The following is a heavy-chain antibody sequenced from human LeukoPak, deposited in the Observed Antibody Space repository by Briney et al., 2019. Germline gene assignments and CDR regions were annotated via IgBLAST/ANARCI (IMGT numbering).Heavy chain of an antibody. J-gene: IGHJ4*02. Sequence: SETLSLTCTVSGGSISSSSYYWGWIRQPPGKGLEWIGSIYYSGSTYYNPPLKSRVTISIDTSKNQFSLKLSSVTAADTAVYYCARVGLSGDIILYYFDYWGQGTLVTVSS. CDR2: IYYSGST. CDR3: ARVGLSGDIILYYFDY. CDR1: GGSISSSSYY. D-gene: IGHD1-26*01. V-gene: IGHV4-39*07.